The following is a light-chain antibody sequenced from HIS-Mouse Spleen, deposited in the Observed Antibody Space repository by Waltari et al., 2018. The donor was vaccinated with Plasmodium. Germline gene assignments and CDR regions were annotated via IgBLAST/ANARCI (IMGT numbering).Light chain of an antibody. CDR1: QSISSY. Sequence: DIPMTQSPSSLSASVGDSATITCRASQSISSYLNWYQQKPGKAPKLLIYAESSLQSGVPSRFSGSGSGTDFTLTISRLQPEDFATYYCQQSYSTWTFGQGTKVEIK. J-gene: IGKJ1*01. CDR3: QQSYSTWT. V-gene: IGKV1-39*01. CDR2: AES.